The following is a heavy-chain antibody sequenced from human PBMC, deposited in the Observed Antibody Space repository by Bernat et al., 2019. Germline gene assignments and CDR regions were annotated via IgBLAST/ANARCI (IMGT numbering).Heavy chain of an antibody. Sequence: QVQLVESGGGVVQPGRSLRLSCAASGFTFSSYGMHWVRQAPGKGLEWVAVISYDGSNKYYADSVKGRFTISRDNSKNTLYLQMNSLRAEDTAVYYCAEGHRELLVREWFDPWGQGTPVT. CDR3: AEGHRELLVREWFDP. CDR2: ISYDGSNK. CDR1: GFTFSSYG. J-gene: IGHJ5*02. D-gene: IGHD6-13*01. V-gene: IGHV3-30*18.